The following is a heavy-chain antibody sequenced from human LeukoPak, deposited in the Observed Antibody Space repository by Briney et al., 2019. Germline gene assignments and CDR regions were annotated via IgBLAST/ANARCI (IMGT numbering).Heavy chain of an antibody. CDR3: ARPLLGYCSGGSCPFDC. V-gene: IGHV3-48*01. D-gene: IGHD2-15*01. CDR1: GFTFSTYS. CDR2: ISSSTSAI. Sequence: PGGSLRLSCAASGFTFSTYSMNWVRQAPGKGREWVSYISSSTSAIYYADSVKGRFAISRDSAKNSLYLQMDSLRAEDTAVYYCARPLLGYCSGGSCPFDCWGQGTLVTVSS. J-gene: IGHJ4*02.